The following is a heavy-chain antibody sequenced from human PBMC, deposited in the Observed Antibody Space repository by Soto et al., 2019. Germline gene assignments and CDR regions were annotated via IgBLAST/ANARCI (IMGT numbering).Heavy chain of an antibody. Sequence: SVKVSCKASGGTFSSYAISWVRQAPGQGLEWMGGIIPIFGTANYAQKFQGRVTITADESTSTAYMELSSLRSEDTAVYYCAGTSYYYDSSGYYFDYWGQGTLVTVS. CDR1: GGTFSSYA. D-gene: IGHD3-22*01. J-gene: IGHJ4*02. CDR2: IIPIFGTA. CDR3: AGTSYYYDSSGYYFDY. V-gene: IGHV1-69*13.